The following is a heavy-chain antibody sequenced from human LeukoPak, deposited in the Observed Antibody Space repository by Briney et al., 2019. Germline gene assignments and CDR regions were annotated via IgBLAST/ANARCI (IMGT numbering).Heavy chain of an antibody. V-gene: IGHV3-23*01. J-gene: IGHJ4*02. D-gene: IGHD3-22*01. CDR2: ISGSGDNT. CDR1: GFMFSSYA. CDR3: AKGSYYDSSGSFYFDY. Sequence: GGSLRLSCAASGFMFSSYAMSWVRQAPGKGLEWVSGISGSGDNTYYADSVKGRFTISRDNSKNTLYVQVNSLGTEDTAAYYCAKGSYYDSSGSFYFDYWGQGTLVTVSS.